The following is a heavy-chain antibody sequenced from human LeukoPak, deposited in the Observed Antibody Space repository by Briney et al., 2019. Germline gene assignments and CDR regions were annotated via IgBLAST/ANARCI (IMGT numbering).Heavy chain of an antibody. J-gene: IGHJ5*02. Sequence: PSETLSLTCTFSGSSISTSYWSWIRQPPGKGLEWIGYIYYSGSTNHNPSLKSRVTISVDTSKNQFSLKLSSVTAADTAVYYCARHVKGSTHGFDPWGQGTLVTVSS. CDR1: GSSISTSY. D-gene: IGHD2/OR15-2a*01. V-gene: IGHV4-59*08. CDR3: ARHVKGSTHGFDP. CDR2: IYYSGST.